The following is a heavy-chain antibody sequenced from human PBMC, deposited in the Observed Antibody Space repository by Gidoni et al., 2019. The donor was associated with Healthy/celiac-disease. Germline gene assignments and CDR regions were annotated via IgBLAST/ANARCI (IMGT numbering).Heavy chain of an antibody. CDR2: ISAYNGNT. D-gene: IGHD3-10*01. CDR1: GYTFTSYG. J-gene: IGHJ5*02. CDR3: ARGSYVGWFDP. Sequence: QVQLVQAGAEVKKPGAAVKVACKACGYTFTSYGISWVRQAPGQGLEWMGWISAYNGNTTYAQKLQGRVTMTPDTSTSTAYMELRSLRSDDTAVYYCARGSYVGWFDPWGQGTLVTVSS. V-gene: IGHV1-18*01.